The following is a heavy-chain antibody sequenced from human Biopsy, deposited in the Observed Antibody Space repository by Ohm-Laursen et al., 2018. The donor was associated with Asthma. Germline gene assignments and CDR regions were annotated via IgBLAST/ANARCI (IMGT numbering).Heavy chain of an antibody. V-gene: IGHV1-18*01. CDR3: ARAVDYSHYYGIDV. J-gene: IGHJ6*02. CDR2: ISVYNGNT. Sequence: GASVKVSCKTSGYTFNSAGITWVRQAPGQGLEWMGWISVYNGNTKVAQKLQDRVTMITGTSTSTAYMELRSLRSGDTAVYFCARAVDYSHYYGIDVWGQGTTVTVS. D-gene: IGHD3-10*01. CDR1: GYTFNSAG.